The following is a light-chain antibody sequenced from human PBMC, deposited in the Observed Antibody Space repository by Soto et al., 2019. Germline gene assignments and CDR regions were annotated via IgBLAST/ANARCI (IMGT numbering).Light chain of an antibody. CDR2: GAS. J-gene: IGKJ1*01. V-gene: IGKV3-20*01. CDR1: QSIGSSY. Sequence: EIVLTQSPGTLSLSPEERATLSCRASQSIGSSYLAWYQQKPGQAPRLLIYGASTRATGIPDRFSGSGSGTDFTLTISRLEPEDFAVYHCQQYGDSPPTCGQGTKVDIK. CDR3: QQYGDSPPT.